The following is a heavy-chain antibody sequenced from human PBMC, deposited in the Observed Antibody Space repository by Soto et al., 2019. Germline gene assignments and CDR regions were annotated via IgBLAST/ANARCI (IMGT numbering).Heavy chain of an antibody. D-gene: IGHD3-3*01. CDR2: VTNSGGTT. Sequence: HLVESGGDLVQTGGSLRLSCEAYGFAFSGYSMNWVRQAPGKGLEWISCVTNSGGTTYYSDSVKGRFTISRDNAMNSLYLQMNNLRDEDTAVYYCARGGWNYDCLDAWGQGTTVTVSS. V-gene: IGHV3-48*02. CDR3: ARGGWNYDCLDA. J-gene: IGHJ6*02. CDR1: GFAFSGYS.